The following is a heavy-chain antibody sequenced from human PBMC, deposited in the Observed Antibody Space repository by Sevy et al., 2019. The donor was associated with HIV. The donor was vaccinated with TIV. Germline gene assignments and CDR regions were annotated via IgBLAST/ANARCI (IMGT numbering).Heavy chain of an antibody. V-gene: IGHV3-30*03. D-gene: IGHD1-26*01. Sequence: GGSLRLSCSASGFTFSTYGMLWVRQAPGKGLEWVAVILYDGIKKYYGDSVKGRFTISRDNSKNTLSLQMDSLRAEDTAIYYCARDQRSGAYSTDFDYWGQGILVTVSS. CDR3: ARDQRSGAYSTDFDY. J-gene: IGHJ4*02. CDR2: ILYDGIKK. CDR1: GFTFSTYG.